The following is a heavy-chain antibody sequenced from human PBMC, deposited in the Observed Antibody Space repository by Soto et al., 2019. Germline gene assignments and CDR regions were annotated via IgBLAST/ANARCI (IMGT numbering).Heavy chain of an antibody. Sequence: GEALKISCKTSGGTFASYWIGWVRQMPGKGLEWMGIIYPGGSDTRYSPSFQGQVTISADMSISTAYLQWSSLKASDTAMYYCARHDYVWGSPPHWGQGTLVTVSS. CDR3: ARHDYVWGSPPH. CDR2: IYPGGSDT. CDR1: GGTFASYW. J-gene: IGHJ4*02. D-gene: IGHD3-16*01. V-gene: IGHV5-51*01.